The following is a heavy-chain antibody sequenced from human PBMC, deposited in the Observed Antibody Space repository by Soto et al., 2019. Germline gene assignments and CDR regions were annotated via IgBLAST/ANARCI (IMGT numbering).Heavy chain of an antibody. Sequence: PVGSLRLSCAASGFTFSSYGMHWVRQAPGKGLEWVAVIWYDGSNKYYADSVKGRFTISRDNSKNTLYLQMNSLRAEDTAVYYCARDVSSSGSYYYYGMDVWGQGTTVTVS. D-gene: IGHD6-13*01. J-gene: IGHJ6*02. CDR3: ARDVSSSGSYYYYGMDV. CDR1: GFTFSSYG. V-gene: IGHV3-33*01. CDR2: IWYDGSNK.